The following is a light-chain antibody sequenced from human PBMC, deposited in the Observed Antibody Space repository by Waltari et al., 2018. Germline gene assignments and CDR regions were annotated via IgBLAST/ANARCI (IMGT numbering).Light chain of an antibody. CDR1: SPTIGSKA. CDR3: AAWDDSLNGHV. V-gene: IGLV1-44*01. CDR2: SNN. J-gene: IGLJ1*01. Sequence: QSVVTQPPSASGTTGQRVTISCSGSSPTIGSKAVTWYQQLPGPAPKLLIYSNNQRPSGVSDRFSGSKSGTSASLAISGLQSEDEADYYCAAWDDSLNGHVFGTGTKVTVL.